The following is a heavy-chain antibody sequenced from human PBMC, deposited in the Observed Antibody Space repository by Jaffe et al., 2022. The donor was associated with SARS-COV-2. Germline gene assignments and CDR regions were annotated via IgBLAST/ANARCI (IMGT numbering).Heavy chain of an antibody. V-gene: IGHV7-4-1*02. CDR3: ARFRSRIAAAGNGNNWFDP. CDR2: INTNTGNP. J-gene: IGHJ5*02. Sequence: QVQLVQSGSELKKPGASVKVSCKASGYTFTSYAMNWVRQAPGQGLEWMGWINTNTGNPTYAQGFTGRFVFSLDTSVSTAYLQISSLKAEDTAVYYCARFRSRIAAAGNGNNWFDPWGQGTLVTVSS. CDR1: GYTFTSYA. D-gene: IGHD6-13*01.